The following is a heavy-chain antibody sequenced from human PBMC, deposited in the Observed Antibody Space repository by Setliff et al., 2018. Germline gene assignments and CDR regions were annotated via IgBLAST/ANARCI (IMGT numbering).Heavy chain of an antibody. Sequence: GGSLRLSCAASGFTFSTYSMSWARQAPGKGLEWVSAISGDSVSIYYADSVRGRFTISRDNSKNTLYLQMNNLRDEDTAVYYCSTLPYSNGPLHDYWGQGTLVTVSS. CDR3: STLPYSNGPLHDY. CDR2: ISGDSVSI. V-gene: IGHV3-23*01. CDR1: GFTFSTYS. J-gene: IGHJ4*02. D-gene: IGHD6-19*01.